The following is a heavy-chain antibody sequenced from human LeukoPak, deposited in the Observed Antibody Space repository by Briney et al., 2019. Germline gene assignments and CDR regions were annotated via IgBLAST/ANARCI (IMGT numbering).Heavy chain of an antibody. CDR2: ISGSGGAT. CDR3: ARAAMVRGVDYFDS. V-gene: IGHV3-23*01. D-gene: IGHD3-10*01. J-gene: IGHJ4*02. CDR1: GFTFSSYS. Sequence: PGGPLRLSCAASGFTFSSYSMTWVRQAPGKGLEWVSVISGSGGATYYADSVKGRFTISRDNSKNTLCLQMNSLRAEDTAAYYCARAAMVRGVDYFDSWGQGTLVTVSS.